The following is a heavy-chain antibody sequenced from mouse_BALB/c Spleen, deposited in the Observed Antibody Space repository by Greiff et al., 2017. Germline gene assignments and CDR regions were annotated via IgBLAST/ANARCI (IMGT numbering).Heavy chain of an antibody. CDR2: ISDGGSYT. J-gene: IGHJ3*01. D-gene: IGHD2-1*01. CDR1: GFTFSDYY. Sequence: EVQLVESGGGLVKPGGSLKLSCAASGFTFSDYYMYWVRQTPEKRLEWVATISDGGSYTYYPDSVKGRFTISRDNAKNNLYLQMSSLKSEDTAMYYCARDGNYVWFAYWGQGTLVTVSA. V-gene: IGHV5-4*02. CDR3: ARDGNYVWFAY.